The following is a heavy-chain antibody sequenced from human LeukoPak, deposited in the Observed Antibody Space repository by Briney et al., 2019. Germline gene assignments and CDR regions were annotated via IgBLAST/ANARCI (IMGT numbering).Heavy chain of an antibody. J-gene: IGHJ4*02. CDR3: ARAGWLQFGVIEN. D-gene: IGHD5-24*01. CDR1: GFTFSSYS. CDR2: ISSSSSTI. Sequence: GGSLRLSCAASGFTFSSYSMNWVRQAPGKGLEWVSYISSSSSTIYYADSVKGRFTISRDNAQNSLYLQMNSLRAEDTAVYYCARAGWLQFGVIENWGQGTLVTVSS. V-gene: IGHV3-48*01.